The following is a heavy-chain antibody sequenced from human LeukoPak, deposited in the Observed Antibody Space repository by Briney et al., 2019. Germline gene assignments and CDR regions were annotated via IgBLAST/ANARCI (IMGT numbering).Heavy chain of an antibody. V-gene: IGHV3-30*04. CDR2: ISYDGSNK. Sequence: TGGSLRLSCAASGFTFSSYAMHWVRQAPGKGLEWVAVISYDGSNKYYADSVKGRFTISRDNSKNTLYLQMNSLRAEDTAVYYCARSPGIAVAGTNYWGQGTLVTVSS. CDR3: ARSPGIAVAGTNY. D-gene: IGHD6-19*01. CDR1: GFTFSSYA. J-gene: IGHJ4*02.